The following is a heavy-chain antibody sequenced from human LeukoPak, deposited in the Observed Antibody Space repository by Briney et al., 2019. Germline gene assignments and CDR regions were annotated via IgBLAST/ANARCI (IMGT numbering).Heavy chain of an antibody. CDR3: ARVPLGYCSGGSCYSGAGRSYYYYGMDV. V-gene: IGHV4-39*01. J-gene: IGHJ6*02. CDR2: IYYSGST. Sequence: SETLSLTCTVSGGSISSSSYYWGWIRQPPGKGLEWIGSIYYSGSTYYNPSLKSRVTISVDTSKNQFSLKLSSVTAADTAVYYCARVPLGYCSGGSCYSGAGRSYYYYGMDVWGQGTTVTVSS. D-gene: IGHD2-15*01. CDR1: GGSISSSSYY.